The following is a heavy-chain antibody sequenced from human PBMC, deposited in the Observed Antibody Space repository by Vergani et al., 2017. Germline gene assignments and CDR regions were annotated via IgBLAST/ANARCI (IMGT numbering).Heavy chain of an antibody. CDR3: ARNRPGDYVWGSYRP. CDR2: INPNSGGT. Sequence: QVQLVQSGAEVKKPGASVKVSCKASGYTFTGDYMHWVRQAPGQGLEWMGWINPNSGGTNYAQKFQGRVTMTRDTSISTAYRELSRLRSDDTAVYYCARNRPGDYVWGSYRPWGQGTLVTVSS. D-gene: IGHD3-16*02. CDR1: GYTFTGDY. V-gene: IGHV1-2*02. J-gene: IGHJ5*02.